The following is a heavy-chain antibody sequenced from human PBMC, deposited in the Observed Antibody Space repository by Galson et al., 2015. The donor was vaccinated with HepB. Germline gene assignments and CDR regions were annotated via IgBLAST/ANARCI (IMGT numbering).Heavy chain of an antibody. J-gene: IGHJ4*02. Sequence: SVKVSCKASGFTFTNSAVQWVRQARGQRLEWIGWIVVGSGNTNYAQKFQERVTITRDMSTSTAYMDLSSLRSEDTAVYYCAGINYGDNAREDYFDYWGQGTLLTVSS. V-gene: IGHV1-58*01. CDR3: AGINYGDNAREDYFDY. D-gene: IGHD4-17*01. CDR2: IVVGSGNT. CDR1: GFTFTNSA.